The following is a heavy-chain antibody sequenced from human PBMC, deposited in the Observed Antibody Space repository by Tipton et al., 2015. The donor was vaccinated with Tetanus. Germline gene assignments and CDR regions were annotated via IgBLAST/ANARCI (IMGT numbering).Heavy chain of an antibody. D-gene: IGHD4-11*01. CDR3: ARDSNFYSYSYKGMDV. Sequence: TLSLTCTVSGGSVRSGSYSWNWIRQPPGKGLEWIGYVFHSGSTKYNPSLKSRVTISVDTSKNQFSLKLRSVTAADTAVYYCARDSNFYSYSYKGMDVWGQGTTVTVSS. CDR2: VFHSGST. V-gene: IGHV4-61*01. CDR1: GGSVRSGSYS. J-gene: IGHJ6*02.